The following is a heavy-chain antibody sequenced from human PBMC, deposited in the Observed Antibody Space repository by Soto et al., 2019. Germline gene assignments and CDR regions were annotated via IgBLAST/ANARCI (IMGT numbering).Heavy chain of an antibody. J-gene: IGHJ4*02. CDR3: ARESQSSSWYFNY. CDR2: INHSGST. CDR1: GGSFSGYY. Sequence: SETLSLTCAVYGGSFSGYYWSWIRQPPGKGLEWIGEINHSGSTNYNPALKSRVTISRDNSKNTLYLQMNSLRAEDTAVYYCARESQSSSWYFNYWGQGTLVTVSS. D-gene: IGHD6-13*01. V-gene: IGHV4-34*01.